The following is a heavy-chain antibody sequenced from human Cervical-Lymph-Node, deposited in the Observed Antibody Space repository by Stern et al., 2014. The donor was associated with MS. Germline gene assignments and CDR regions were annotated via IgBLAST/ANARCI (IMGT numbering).Heavy chain of an antibody. CDR3: ARKDCSAGSCYPAI. CDR1: GGSISGHW. D-gene: IGHD2-15*01. V-gene: IGHV4-59*11. J-gene: IGHJ4*02. CDR2: IYYTGTT. Sequence: QVQLQESGPGLVRPSETLSLTCTVSGGSISGHWWTWNRQPPGKGLEWIGYIYYTGTTSYNPSLKSRVSISVDTSKNQFSLRLSSVTAADTAVYYCARKDCSAGSCYPAIWGQGTLVTVSS.